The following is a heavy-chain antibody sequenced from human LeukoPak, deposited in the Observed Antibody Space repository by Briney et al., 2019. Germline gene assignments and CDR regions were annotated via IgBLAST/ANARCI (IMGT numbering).Heavy chain of an antibody. D-gene: IGHD3/OR15-3a*01. CDR3: ARGVDAFDI. J-gene: IGHJ3*02. CDR1: GGSFSGYY. CDR2: INHSGST. V-gene: IGHV4-34*01. Sequence: PWETLSLTCAVYGGSFSGYYWSWIHQPAGKGLEWIGEINHSGSTNYNPSLKSRVTISVDTSKNQFSLKLSSVTAADTAVYYCARGVDAFDIWGQGTMVTVSS.